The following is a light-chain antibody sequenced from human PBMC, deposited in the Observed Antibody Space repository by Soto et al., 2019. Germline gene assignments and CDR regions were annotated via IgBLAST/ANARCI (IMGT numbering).Light chain of an antibody. Sequence: QSALTQPRSVSGSPGQSLTISCTGTDSDVGSYNYVSWYQQYPDEAPKRIIYDVTKRPSGVPDRFSGAKSGNTASLTISGLQAGDEADYYCCSYGGSYAPYVFGTGTKLTVL. CDR2: DVT. J-gene: IGLJ1*01. CDR1: DSDVGSYNY. V-gene: IGLV2-11*01. CDR3: CSYGGSYAPYV.